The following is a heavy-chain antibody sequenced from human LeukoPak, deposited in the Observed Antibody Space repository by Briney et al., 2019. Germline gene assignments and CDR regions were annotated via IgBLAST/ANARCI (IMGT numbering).Heavy chain of an antibody. Sequence: SETLSLTCTVSGGSISPFYWNWIRQPPGKGLEWIGYIYYTGGTSYSPSLNSRATISVDTSKNQISLKLNSVTAADTGLYSCARGGLDTKRGGYFDYWGQGILVAVSS. CDR2: IYYTGGT. J-gene: IGHJ4*02. D-gene: IGHD5-18*01. V-gene: IGHV4-59*12. CDR1: GGSISPFY. CDR3: ARGGLDTKRGGYFDY.